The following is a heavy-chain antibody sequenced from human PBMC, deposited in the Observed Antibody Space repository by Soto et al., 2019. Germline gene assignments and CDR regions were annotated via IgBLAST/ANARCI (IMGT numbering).Heavy chain of an antibody. D-gene: IGHD4-17*01. J-gene: IGHJ4*02. CDR2: IYHSGST. V-gene: IGHV4-4*02. CDR3: ARSAWAVTEDYFDY. Sequence: SETLSLTCAVSSGSISSSNWWSWVRQPPGKGLEWIGEIYHSGSTNYNPSLKSRVTISVDKSKNQFSLKLSSVTAADTAVYYCARSAWAVTEDYFDYWGQGTLVTVSS. CDR1: SGSISSSNW.